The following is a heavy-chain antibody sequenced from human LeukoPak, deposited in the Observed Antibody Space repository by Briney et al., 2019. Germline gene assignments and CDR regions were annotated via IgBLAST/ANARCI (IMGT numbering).Heavy chain of an antibody. Sequence: GGSLRLSCTTSGFTFSVYAIHWVRQAPGKGLEWVAVISYDGSNKYYADSVKGRFSISRDNSKSTLYLQMNSLRVEDTAVYYCAKEGYYGSGSFPDSWGQGTLVTVSS. V-gene: IGHV3-30-3*01. CDR3: AKEGYYGSGSFPDS. CDR2: ISYDGSNK. CDR1: GFTFSVYA. D-gene: IGHD3-10*01. J-gene: IGHJ4*02.